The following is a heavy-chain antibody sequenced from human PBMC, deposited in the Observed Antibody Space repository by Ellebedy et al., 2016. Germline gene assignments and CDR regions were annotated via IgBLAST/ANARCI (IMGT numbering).Heavy chain of an antibody. Sequence: GGSLRLSCAASGFTFSSYAMHWVRQAPGKGLEWVAVISYDGSNKYYADSVKGRFTISRDNSKNTLYLQMNSLRAEDTAVYYCARDRSSGWYHTRGGMDVWGQGTTVTVSS. CDR3: ARDRSSGWYHTRGGMDV. D-gene: IGHD6-19*01. J-gene: IGHJ6*02. CDR2: ISYDGSNK. V-gene: IGHV3-30-3*01. CDR1: GFTFSSYA.